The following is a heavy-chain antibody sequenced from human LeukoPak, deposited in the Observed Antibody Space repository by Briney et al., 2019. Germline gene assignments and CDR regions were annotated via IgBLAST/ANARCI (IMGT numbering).Heavy chain of an antibody. V-gene: IGHV3-53*01. CDR3: ARVGGRYCSGGSCYRDAFDI. CDR1: GFTVSSNY. J-gene: IGHJ3*02. CDR2: IYSGGST. D-gene: IGHD2-15*01. Sequence: GGSLRLSCAASGFTVSSNYMSWVRQAPGKGLEWVSVIYSGGSTYYADSVKGRFTISRDNSKNTLYLQMNSLRAEDTAVYYCARVGGRYCSGGSCYRDAFDIWGQGTMVTVSS.